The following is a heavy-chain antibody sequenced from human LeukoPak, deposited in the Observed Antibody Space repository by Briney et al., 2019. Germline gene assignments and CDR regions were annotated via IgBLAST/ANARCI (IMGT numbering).Heavy chain of an antibody. J-gene: IGHJ4*02. CDR1: RLTFSSYA. CDR2: ISESGTGT. Sequence: GGSLRLSCAASRLTFSSYAMSWVRQAPGRGLEWVSAISESGTGTYYTEAVKGRFTISRDNSKNTLSLQMNSLSAEDTAIYYCAKDIAQGYTYGSIEQDYWGQGTLVTVPS. CDR3: AKDIAQGYTYGSIEQDY. V-gene: IGHV3-23*01. D-gene: IGHD5-18*01.